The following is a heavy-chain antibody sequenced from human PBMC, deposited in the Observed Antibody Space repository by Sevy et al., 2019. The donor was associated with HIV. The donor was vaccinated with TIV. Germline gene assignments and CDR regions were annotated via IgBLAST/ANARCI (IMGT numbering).Heavy chain of an antibody. CDR1: GFTFSSYS. J-gene: IGHJ6*03. CDR2: ISSSSSYI. Sequence: GGSLRLSCAASGFTFSSYSMNWVRQAPGKGLEWVSSISSSSSYIYYADSVKGRFTISRDNAKNSLYLQMNSLRAEDTAVYYCARNGCGVDCYYMDVWGKGTTVTVSS. CDR3: ARNGCGVDCYYMDV. D-gene: IGHD2-21*01. V-gene: IGHV3-21*01.